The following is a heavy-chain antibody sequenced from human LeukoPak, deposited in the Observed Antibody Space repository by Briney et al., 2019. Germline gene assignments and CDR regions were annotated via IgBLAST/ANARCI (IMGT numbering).Heavy chain of an antibody. CDR2: ISSSSSYI. D-gene: IGHD3-22*01. Sequence: GGSLRLSCAASGFTFSSYSMNWVRQAPGKGLEWVSSISSSSSYIYYADSVKGRFTISRDNAKNSLCLQMNSLRAEDTAVYYCASDIYSSGYYEGPWGQGTLVTVSS. J-gene: IGHJ4*02. CDR3: ASDIYSSGYYEGP. CDR1: GFTFSSYS. V-gene: IGHV3-21*01.